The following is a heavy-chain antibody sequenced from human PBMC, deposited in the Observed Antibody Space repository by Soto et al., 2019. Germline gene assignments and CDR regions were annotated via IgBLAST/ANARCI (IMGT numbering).Heavy chain of an antibody. CDR2: IYHSGST. CDR1: GGSISSSNR. D-gene: IGHD1-26*01. CDR3: ARVSGSYYYGMDV. J-gene: IGHJ6*02. V-gene: IGHV4-4*02. Sequence: SETLSLTCAVSGGSISSSNRWSWVRQPPGKGLEWIGEIYHSGSTNYNPSLKSRVTISVDKSKNQFSLKLSSVTAADTAVYYCARVSGSYYYGMDVWGQGITVTVSS.